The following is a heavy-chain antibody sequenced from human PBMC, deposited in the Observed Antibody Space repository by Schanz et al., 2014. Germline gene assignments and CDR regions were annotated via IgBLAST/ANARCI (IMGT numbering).Heavy chain of an antibody. J-gene: IGHJ4*02. CDR3: ARAFGGYDPAGALDY. CDR1: GGTFSSFG. Sequence: QVHLVQSGAEVKKPGASVKVSCKASGGTFSSFGINWVRQAPGQGLEWMGWINPNSGTTNYAQKFQGWVTMTRDTSISTAYMELSRLKSDDTAVYYCARAFGGYDPAGALDYWGQGTLVTVSS. D-gene: IGHD5-12*01. CDR2: INPNSGTT. V-gene: IGHV1-2*04.